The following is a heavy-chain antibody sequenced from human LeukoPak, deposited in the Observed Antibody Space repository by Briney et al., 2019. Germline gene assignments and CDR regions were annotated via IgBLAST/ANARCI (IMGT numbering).Heavy chain of an antibody. CDR1: GYTFTGYH. V-gene: IGHV1-2*02. Sequence: ASVKVSCKTSGYTFTGYHMHWVRQAPGQGLEWMGWIHPNSGATNYAQKFQGRVTMTRDTPISTASMELSSLKPDDTAVYYCARGGGYYYYYYYYMDVWGKGTTVTISS. CDR2: IHPNSGAT. CDR3: ARGGGYYYYYYYYMDV. J-gene: IGHJ6*03. D-gene: IGHD6-13*01.